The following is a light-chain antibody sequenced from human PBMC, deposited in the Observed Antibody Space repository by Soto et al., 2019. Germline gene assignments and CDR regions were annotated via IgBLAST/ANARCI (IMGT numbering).Light chain of an antibody. CDR3: SSYTSISLLV. Sequence: QSALTQPASVSGSPGQSITISCTGTSSDVGGYKYVSWYQQHPGKVPKLIIYEVTNRPSGVSDRFSGSKSGNTASLTISGLQAEDEDDYYCSSYTSISLLVFGGGTKLTVL. J-gene: IGLJ3*02. V-gene: IGLV2-14*01. CDR1: SSDVGGYKY. CDR2: EVT.